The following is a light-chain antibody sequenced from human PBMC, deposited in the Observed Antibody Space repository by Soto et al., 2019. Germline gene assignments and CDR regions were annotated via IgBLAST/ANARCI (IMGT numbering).Light chain of an antibody. CDR3: HQYSVTSS. Sequence: DIQMTQSPSTLSASVGDRVTITCRASQNIYNYLAWYQQKPGKAPKPLIYKASTLESGVPSRFRGSGSGKEFTLTISSLQPDDFATYYCHQYSVTSSFGPGTKVDVK. J-gene: IGKJ3*01. CDR2: KAS. V-gene: IGKV1-5*03. CDR1: QNIYNY.